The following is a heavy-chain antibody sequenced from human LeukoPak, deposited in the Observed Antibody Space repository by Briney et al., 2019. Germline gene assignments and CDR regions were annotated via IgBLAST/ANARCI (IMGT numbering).Heavy chain of an antibody. CDR1: GGSISSGSYY. Sequence: SETLSLTCTVSGGSISSGSYYWSWIRQPAGTGLEWIGRIYTSGSTNYNPSLKSRVTISVDTSKNQFSLKLSSVTAADTAVYYCARAPGVVYYYYYMDVWGKGTTVTVSS. CDR3: ARAPGVVYYYYYMDV. J-gene: IGHJ6*03. CDR2: IYTSGST. D-gene: IGHD2-21*01. V-gene: IGHV4-61*02.